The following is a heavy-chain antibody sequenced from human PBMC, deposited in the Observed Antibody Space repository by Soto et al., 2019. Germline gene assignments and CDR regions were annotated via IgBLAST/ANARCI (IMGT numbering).Heavy chain of an antibody. V-gene: IGHV1-18*01. CDR3: ARGAAAGNYYYYYMDV. CDR1: GYTFTSYG. CDR2: ISAYNGNT. Sequence: GASVKVSCKASGYTFTSYGISWVRQAPGQGLEWIGWISAYNGNTNYAQKLQGRVTMTTDTSTSTAYMELRSLRSDDTAVYYCARGAAAGNYYYYYMDVWGKRTTVTVSS. D-gene: IGHD6-13*01. J-gene: IGHJ6*03.